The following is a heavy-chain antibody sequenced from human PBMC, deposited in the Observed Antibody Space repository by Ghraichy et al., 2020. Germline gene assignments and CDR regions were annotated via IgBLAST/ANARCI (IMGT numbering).Heavy chain of an antibody. V-gene: IGHV3-43*02. CDR1: GFTFDDYA. Sequence: GGSLRLSCAASGFTFDDYAMHWVRQTTGKGLGWVSLISGDGDSTYYADSVKGRFTISRDNSKNSLYLQMNSLRTEDAALYYCAKGRNYYGSGSYVDFWGQGTLVTVSS. CDR3: AKGRNYYGSGSYVDF. D-gene: IGHD3-10*01. J-gene: IGHJ4*02. CDR2: ISGDGDST.